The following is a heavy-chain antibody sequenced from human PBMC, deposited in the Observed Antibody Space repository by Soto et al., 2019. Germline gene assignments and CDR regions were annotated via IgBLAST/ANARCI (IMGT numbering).Heavy chain of an antibody. D-gene: IGHD3-10*01. V-gene: IGHV4-34*01. J-gene: IGHJ6*04. Sequence: SETLSLTCAVYGGCYRGYDWSWMRQPPVNWVEWIGEINPSGQTNYNPSLESRGTISVDTSRNQVSLKLSSVTAADTAGYYCARAWGYYGSGSYVTYYYYGISVWGTWTRVSISS. CDR1: GGCYRGYD. CDR3: ARAWGYYGSGSYVTYYYYGISV. CDR2: INPSGQT.